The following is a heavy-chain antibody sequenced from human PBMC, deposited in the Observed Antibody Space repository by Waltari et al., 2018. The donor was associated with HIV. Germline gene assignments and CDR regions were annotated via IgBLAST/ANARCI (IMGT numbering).Heavy chain of an antibody. CDR1: GGSISSGGYY. V-gene: IGHV4-31*03. Sequence: QVQLQESGPGLVKPSQTLSLTCTVSGGSISSGGYYWSWIRQHPGKGLEWIGYIYYSGGTYDNPSRKRRVTISLDTSKNQFSLKLSSVTAADTAVYYCARDGGLSSTEGGVDPWGQGTLVTVSS. CDR2: IYYSGGT. J-gene: IGHJ5*02. D-gene: IGHD2-2*01. CDR3: ARDGGLSSTEGGVDP.